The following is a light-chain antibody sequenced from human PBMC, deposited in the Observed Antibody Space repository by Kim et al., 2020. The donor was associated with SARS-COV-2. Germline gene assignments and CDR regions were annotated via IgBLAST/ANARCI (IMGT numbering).Light chain of an antibody. CDR2: GAS. CDR1: QSVSSSY. J-gene: IGKJ2*01. CDR3: QQYGTSPPYT. V-gene: IGKV3-20*01. Sequence: TGERASISWRASQSVSSSYLAWYQQKPGQDPRLLIYGASSRATGIPDRFSGSGSGTDFTLTISRLEPEDFAVYYCQQYGTSPPYTFGQGTKLEI.